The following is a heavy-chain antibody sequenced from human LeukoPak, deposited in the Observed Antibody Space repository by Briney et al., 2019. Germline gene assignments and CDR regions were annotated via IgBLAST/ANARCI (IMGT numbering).Heavy chain of an antibody. CDR1: GGSISGYY. CDR2: IYTSGTT. J-gene: IGHJ4*02. Sequence: SETLSLTCTVSGGSISGYYWSWIRQPAGKGLEWIGRIYTSGTTHDNPFLKSRVTMSVDTSKNQVSLKVSSVTAADTAVYYCARQDSKVGAYTGPYYFDYWGQGTLVTVSS. V-gene: IGHV4-4*07. D-gene: IGHD1-26*01. CDR3: ARQDSKVGAYTGPYYFDY.